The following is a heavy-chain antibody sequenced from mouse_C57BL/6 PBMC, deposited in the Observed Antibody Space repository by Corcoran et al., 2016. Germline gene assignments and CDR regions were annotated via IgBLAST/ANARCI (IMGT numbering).Heavy chain of an antibody. CDR2: INTYSGVP. J-gene: IGHJ4*01. CDR3: ARETDYYAMDY. CDR1: GYTFTTYG. V-gene: IGHV9-3*01. Sequence: QIQLVQSGPELKKPGETVKISCKASGYTFTTYGMSWVKQAPGKGLKWMGWINTYSGVPTYADDFKGRFAFSLETSASTAYLQINNLKNEDKATYFCARETDYYAMDYWGQGTSVTVSS.